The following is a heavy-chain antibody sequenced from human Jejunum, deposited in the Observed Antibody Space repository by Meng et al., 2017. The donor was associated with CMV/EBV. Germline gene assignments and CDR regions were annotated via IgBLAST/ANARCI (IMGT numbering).Heavy chain of an antibody. CDR1: VFSLSTSGVG. CDR2: IYWDDDK. D-gene: IGHD1-1*01. V-gene: IGHV2-5*02. CDR3: THRRGSLAPLD. J-gene: IGHJ4*02. Sequence: CTFSVFSLSTSGVGVGWVRRSPGRALEWLALIYWDDDKSYRPSLKSRLTITKDTSKNQVVLTMTNMDPVDTATYYCTHRRGSLAPLDWGQGTLVTVSS.